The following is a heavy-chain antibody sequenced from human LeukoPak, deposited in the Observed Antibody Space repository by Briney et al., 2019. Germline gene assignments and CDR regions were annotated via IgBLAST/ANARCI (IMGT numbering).Heavy chain of an antibody. D-gene: IGHD6-19*01. CDR1: GYTFTSYG. V-gene: IGHV1-18*01. J-gene: IGHJ4*02. CDR3: ARDSPGSGWDD. Sequence: ASVKVSCKASGYTFTSYGISWVRQAPGHGLEWMGWISTYNGNTNYAQNLQGRVTMTTDTSTSTAYMELRSLRSDDTAVYYCARDSPGSGWDDWGQGTLVTVSS. CDR2: ISTYNGNT.